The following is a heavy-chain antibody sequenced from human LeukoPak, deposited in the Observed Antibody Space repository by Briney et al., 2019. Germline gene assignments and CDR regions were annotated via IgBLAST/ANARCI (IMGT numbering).Heavy chain of an antibody. D-gene: IGHD6-13*01. CDR3: ARNLSSSWYSLGY. CDR2: INWDGGAT. V-gene: IGHV3-20*04. J-gene: IGHJ4*02. CDR1: GYNSDEYV. Sequence: GGSLRLSCTDSGYNSDEYVMNWVRQVPRKGLEWVAAINWDGGATAYSDSVKGRFTITTDHAKNSLLLQMESLRAEGTGLYFCARNLSSSWYSLGYWGQR.